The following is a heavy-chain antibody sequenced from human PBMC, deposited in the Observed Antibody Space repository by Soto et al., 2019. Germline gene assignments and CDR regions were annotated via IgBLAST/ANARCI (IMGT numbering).Heavy chain of an antibody. CDR1: GFTFSSYS. CDR3: ARDDSYYCSGGSCYSDV. Sequence: PGGSLRLSCAASGFTFSSYSMNWVRQAPGKGLEWVSSISSSSYIYYADSVKGRFTISRDNAKNSLYLQMNSLRAEDTAVYYCARDDSYYCSGGSCYSDVWGKGTTVTVSS. CDR2: ISSSSYI. D-gene: IGHD2-15*01. V-gene: IGHV3-21*01. J-gene: IGHJ6*04.